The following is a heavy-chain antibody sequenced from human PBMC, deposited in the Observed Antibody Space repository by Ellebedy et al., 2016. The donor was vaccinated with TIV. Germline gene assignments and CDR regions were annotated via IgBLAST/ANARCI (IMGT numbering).Heavy chain of an antibody. CDR1: GFTFSSYW. V-gene: IGHV3-74*01. Sequence: GESLKISCAASGFTFSSYWMHWVRQAPGKGLVWVSRINSDGSSTSYADSVKGRFTISRDNAKNTLYLQMNSLRAEDTAVYYCATSIAARFYYYGMDVWGQGTTVTVSS. J-gene: IGHJ6*02. CDR2: INSDGSST. CDR3: ATSIAARFYYYGMDV. D-gene: IGHD6-6*01.